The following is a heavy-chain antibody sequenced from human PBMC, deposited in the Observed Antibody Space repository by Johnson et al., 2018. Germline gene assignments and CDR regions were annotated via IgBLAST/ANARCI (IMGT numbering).Heavy chain of an antibody. CDR3: TRDKAAAGVRALDI. Sequence: EVQLVETGGGLVQPGRSLRLSCTASGFTFADYAMSWFRQAPGKGLEWVGFIRSKAYGGTTEYAASVKGRFTIARDDSKSNAYQKMNSPKTEETAVYYSTRDKAAAGVRALDIWGQGTMVTVSS. D-gene: IGHD6-13*01. CDR2: IRSKAYGGTT. CDR1: GFTFADYA. V-gene: IGHV3-49*03. J-gene: IGHJ3*02.